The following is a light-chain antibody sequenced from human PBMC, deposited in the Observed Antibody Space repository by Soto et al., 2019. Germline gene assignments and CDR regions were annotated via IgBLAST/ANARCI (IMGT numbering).Light chain of an antibody. J-gene: IGKJ1*01. V-gene: IGKV1-5*01. CDR1: QSISSW. CDR2: DAS. Sequence: DIPMTQSPSTPSASVGDGVTIPCRASQSISSWLAWYQQKPGKAPKLLIFDASSLESGVPSRFSGSGSGTEFTLTISSLQPDDFATYYCQQYNSYSLTFGQGTKVDIK. CDR3: QQYNSYSLT.